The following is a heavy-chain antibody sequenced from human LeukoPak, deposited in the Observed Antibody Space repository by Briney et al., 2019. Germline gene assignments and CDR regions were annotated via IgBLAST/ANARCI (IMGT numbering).Heavy chain of an antibody. J-gene: IGHJ4*02. V-gene: IGHV3-48*01. D-gene: IGHD3-9*01. CDR3: ARDYGDDILTGYY. CDR1: GFTFSSYS. CDR2: ISSSSSTI. Sequence: GGSLRLSCAASGFTFSSYSMNWVRQAPGKGLEWVSYISSSSSTIYYADSVKGRFTISRDNAKNSLYLQMNSLRAEDTAVYYCARDYGDDILTGYYWGQGTLVTVSS.